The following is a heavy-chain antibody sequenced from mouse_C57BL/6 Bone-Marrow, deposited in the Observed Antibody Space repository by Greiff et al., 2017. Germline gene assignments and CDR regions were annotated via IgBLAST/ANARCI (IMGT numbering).Heavy chain of an antibody. CDR2: ISNGGGST. J-gene: IGHJ3*01. Sequence: EVKLVESGGGLAQPGGSLKLSCAASGFTFSDYYMYWVRQTPEKRLEWVAYISNGGGSTYYPDTVQGRFTISRDNAKNTLYLQMSRLKSEYTAMYYCARHRVYINLCAYWGQGTLVTVSA. D-gene: IGHD2-5*01. V-gene: IGHV5-12*01. CDR1: GFTFSDYY. CDR3: ARHRVYINLCAY.